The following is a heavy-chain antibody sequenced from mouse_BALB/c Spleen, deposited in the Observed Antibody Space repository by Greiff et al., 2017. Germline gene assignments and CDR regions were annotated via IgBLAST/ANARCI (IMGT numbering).Heavy chain of an antibody. J-gene: IGHJ3*01. CDR3: AQSIYYDYAWFAY. D-gene: IGHD2-4*01. Sequence: QVQLQQSGAELVRPGTSVKVSCKASGYAFTNYLIEWVKQRPGQGLEWIGVINPGSGGTNYNEKFKGKATLTADKSSSTAYMQLSSLTSDDSAVYFCAQSIYYDYAWFAYWGQGTLVTVSA. CDR2: INPGSGGT. V-gene: IGHV1-54*01. CDR1: GYAFTNYL.